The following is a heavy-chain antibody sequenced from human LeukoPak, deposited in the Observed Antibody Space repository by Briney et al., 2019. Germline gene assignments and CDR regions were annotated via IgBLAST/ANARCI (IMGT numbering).Heavy chain of an antibody. CDR1: GYTFTSYG. CDR3: ARGYFDPFDY. D-gene: IGHD3-9*01. J-gene: IGHJ4*02. Sequence: ASVKVSCKASGYTFTSYGISWVRQAPGQGLEWVGWISGYSGNTNYAQNLQGRVTMTTDTSTSTAYMELRSLRSDDTAMYYCARGYFDPFDYWGQGTLVTVSS. V-gene: IGHV1-18*01. CDR2: ISGYSGNT.